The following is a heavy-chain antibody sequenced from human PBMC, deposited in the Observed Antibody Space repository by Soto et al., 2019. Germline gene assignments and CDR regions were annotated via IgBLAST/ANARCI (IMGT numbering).Heavy chain of an antibody. CDR3: ARARTTIRMDV. V-gene: IGHV1-8*01. D-gene: IGHD3-9*01. CDR2: MNPNSGNT. CDR1: GYTFTSYD. J-gene: IGHJ6*04. Sequence: QVQLVQSGAEVKKPGASVKVSCKASGYTFTSYDINWVRQATGQGLEWMGWMNPNSGNTGSPQTCQSSVTMTRNSSISPAYMERRSLRSEDTAVYSWARARTTIRMDVWGEGTTVTVSS.